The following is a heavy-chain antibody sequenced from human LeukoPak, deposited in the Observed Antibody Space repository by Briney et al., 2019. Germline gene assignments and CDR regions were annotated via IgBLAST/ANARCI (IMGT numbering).Heavy chain of an antibody. CDR3: AASDRQPYYFDY. CDR2: ISGSGGST. V-gene: IGHV3-23*01. Sequence: GSLRLSCAASGFTFSSYGMSWVRQAPGKGLEWVSAISGSGGSTYYADSVKGRFTISRDNSKNTLYLQMNSLRAEDTAVYYCAASDRQPYYFDYWGQGTLVTVSS. CDR1: GFTFSSYG. D-gene: IGHD2-2*01. J-gene: IGHJ4*02.